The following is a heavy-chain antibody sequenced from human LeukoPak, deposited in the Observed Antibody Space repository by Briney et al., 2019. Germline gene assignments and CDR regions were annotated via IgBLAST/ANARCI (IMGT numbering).Heavy chain of an antibody. V-gene: IGHV1-2*06. Sequence: GASVKVSCKASGYTFTGYYMRWVRQAPGQGLEWMGRINPNSGGTNYAQKFQGRVTMTRDTSISTAYMELSRLRSDDTAVYYCAREPWGCYGSGSIDYWGQGTLVTVSS. CDR2: INPNSGGT. CDR3: AREPWGCYGSGSIDY. D-gene: IGHD3-10*01. CDR1: GYTFTGYY. J-gene: IGHJ4*02.